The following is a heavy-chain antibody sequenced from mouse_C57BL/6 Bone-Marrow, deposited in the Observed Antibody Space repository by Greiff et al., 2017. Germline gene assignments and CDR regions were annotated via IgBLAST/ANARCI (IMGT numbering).Heavy chain of an antibody. V-gene: IGHV1-69*01. CDR1: GYTFTSYW. D-gene: IGHD1-2*01. Sequence: QVQLQQPGAELVMPGASVKLSCKASGYTFTSYWMHWVKQRPGQGLEWIGEIDPSDSYTNYNQKFKGKSTLTVDKSSSTAYMQLSSLTSEDSAVYCGARLGERPYYFDYWGKGTTLTVSS. CDR3: ARLGERPYYFDY. CDR2: IDPSDSYT. J-gene: IGHJ2*01.